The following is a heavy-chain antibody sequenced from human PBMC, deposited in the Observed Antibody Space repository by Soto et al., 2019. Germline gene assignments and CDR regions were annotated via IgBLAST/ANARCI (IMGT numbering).Heavy chain of an antibody. J-gene: IGHJ6*02. Sequence: SETLSLTCTVSGGSISSADYYWSWIRQPPGEGLEWIGYINYSGRTYYNPYLKSRLIISVDTSKNQFSLRLSSVTAADTAVDYCARDRNYYGSGTYYRDYYYGMDVWGQGTTVTVSS. CDR2: INYSGRT. CDR3: ARDRNYYGSGTYYRDYYYGMDV. D-gene: IGHD3-10*01. CDR1: GGSISSADYY. V-gene: IGHV4-30-4*01.